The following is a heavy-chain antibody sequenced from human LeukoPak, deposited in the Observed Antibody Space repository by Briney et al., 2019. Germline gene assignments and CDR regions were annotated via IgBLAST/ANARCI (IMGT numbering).Heavy chain of an antibody. CDR2: ISWSSGSI. J-gene: IGHJ4*02. CDR3: AKDSSPTVTTSPIDY. V-gene: IGHV3-9*01. D-gene: IGHD4-17*01. Sequence: GGSLRLSCAASGFSFDDYAMHWVRQAPGKGLEWVSGISWSSGSIGYADSVKGRFTISRDNAKNSLNLQMNSLTAEDTALYYCAKDSSPTVTTSPIDYWGQGTLVTVSS. CDR1: GFSFDDYA.